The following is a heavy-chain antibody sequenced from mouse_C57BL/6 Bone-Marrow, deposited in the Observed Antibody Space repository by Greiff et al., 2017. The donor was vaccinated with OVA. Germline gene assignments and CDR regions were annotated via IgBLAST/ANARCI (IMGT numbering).Heavy chain of an antibody. Sequence: QVQLQQPGAELVRPGSSVKLSCKASGYTFTSYWMHWVKQRPIQGLEWIGNIDPPDSETHYNQKFKDKATLTVDKSSSTAYMQLSSLTSEDSAVYYCARVTTEGYAMDYWGQGTSVTVSS. CDR3: ARVTTEGYAMDY. J-gene: IGHJ4*01. D-gene: IGHD2-2*01. CDR2: IDPPDSET. CDR1: GYTFTSYW. V-gene: IGHV1-52*01.